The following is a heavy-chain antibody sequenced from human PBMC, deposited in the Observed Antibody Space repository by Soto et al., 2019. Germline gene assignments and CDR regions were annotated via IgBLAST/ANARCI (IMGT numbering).Heavy chain of an antibody. Sequence: GGSLRLSCAASGFTFSSYEMNWVRQAPGKGLEWVSYISSSGSTIYYADSVKGRFTISRDNAKNSLYLQMNSLRAEDTAVYYCAGDQDSGSYTDYGMDVWGQGTTVTVSS. J-gene: IGHJ6*02. CDR3: AGDQDSGSYTDYGMDV. CDR2: ISSSGSTI. D-gene: IGHD1-26*01. V-gene: IGHV3-48*03. CDR1: GFTFSSYE.